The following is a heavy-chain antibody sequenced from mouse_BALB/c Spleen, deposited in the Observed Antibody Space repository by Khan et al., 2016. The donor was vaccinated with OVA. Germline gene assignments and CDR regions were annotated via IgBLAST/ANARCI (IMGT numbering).Heavy chain of an antibody. V-gene: IGHV1S41*01. CDR2: IAPGSGST. CDR1: GYTFTSYW. CDR3: ARSNYYGSSLYAMDY. D-gene: IGHD1-1*01. Sequence: DLVKPGASVKLSCKASGYTFTSYWINWIKQRPGQGLEWIGRIAPGSGSTYYNEMFKGKATLTVDTSSNPAYIQLSSLSSEDSAVYFCARSNYYGSSLYAMDYWGQGTSVTVSS. J-gene: IGHJ4*01.